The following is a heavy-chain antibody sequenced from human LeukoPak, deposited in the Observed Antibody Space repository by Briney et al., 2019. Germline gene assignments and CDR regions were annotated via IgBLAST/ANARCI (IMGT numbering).Heavy chain of an antibody. CDR1: GASIRSSY. CDR2: ISYTGST. D-gene: IGHD5-18*01. V-gene: IGHV4-59*08. J-gene: IGHJ4*02. Sequence: PSETLSLTCTVSGASIRSSYWSWIRQPPGKGLEWIGYISYTGSTNYNPSLKSRVTISGDTSKNQFSLRLSSVTAADTAVYSCARHKDAAMVTTFDFWGQGTLVTVSS. CDR3: ARHKDAAMVTTFDF.